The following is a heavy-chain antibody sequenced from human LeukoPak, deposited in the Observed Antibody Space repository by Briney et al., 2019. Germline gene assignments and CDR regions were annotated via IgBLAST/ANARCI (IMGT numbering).Heavy chain of an antibody. CDR3: ARHVRKVLRYFDRRYWFDP. CDR2: INHSGST. D-gene: IGHD3-9*01. V-gene: IGHV4-38-2*02. CDR1: GYSISSGYY. J-gene: IGHJ5*02. Sequence: PSETLSLTCTVSGYSISSGYYWSWIRQPPGKGLEWIGEINHSGSTNYNPSLKSRVTISVDTSKNQFSLKLSSVTAADTAVYYCARHVRKVLRYFDRRYWFDPWGQGTLVTVSS.